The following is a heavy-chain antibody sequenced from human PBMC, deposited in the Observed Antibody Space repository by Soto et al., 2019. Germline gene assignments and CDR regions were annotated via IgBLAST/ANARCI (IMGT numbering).Heavy chain of an antibody. D-gene: IGHD4-17*01. V-gene: IGHV4-31*03. Sequence: QVQLQESGPGLVKPSQTLSLTCTVSGGSISSGGYYWSWIRQHPGKGLEWIGYIYYSGSTYYNPSLKSRVTISXXTXKXXFSLKLSSVTAADTAVYYCARVEDYGASGEDAFDIWGQGTMVTVSS. CDR2: IYYSGST. CDR3: ARVEDYGASGEDAFDI. CDR1: GGSISSGGYY. J-gene: IGHJ3*02.